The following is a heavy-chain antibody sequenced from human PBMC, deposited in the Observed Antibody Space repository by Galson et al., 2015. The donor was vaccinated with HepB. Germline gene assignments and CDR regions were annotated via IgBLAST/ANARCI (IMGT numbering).Heavy chain of an antibody. V-gene: IGHV4-39*07. J-gene: IGHJ6*02. CDR1: GGSISSNSYY. CDR2: IYYSGKT. CDR3: GREPGNYYGSGSYYDV. Sequence: ETLSLTCTVSGGSISSNSYYWGWIRQPPGKGLEWIGSIYYSGKTYYNLSLKSRLTISVDTSKNQFSLKVSSVTAADTAVYYCGREPGNYYGSGSYYDVWGQGTTVTVSS. D-gene: IGHD3-10*01.